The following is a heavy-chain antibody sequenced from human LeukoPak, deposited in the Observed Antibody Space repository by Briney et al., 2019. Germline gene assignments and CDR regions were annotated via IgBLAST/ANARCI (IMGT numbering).Heavy chain of an antibody. CDR1: GFTFNSYA. Sequence: PGGSLRLSCAASGFTFNSYAMSWVRQAPGKGLEWVSAISGSGGSTYYADSVKGRFTISRDNSKNTLYLQMNSLRVEDTAVYYCTTDLKESGSDTTTGFQYWGQGTLVTVSS. D-gene: IGHD1-26*01. CDR3: TTDLKESGSDTTTGFQY. V-gene: IGHV3-23*01. CDR2: ISGSGGST. J-gene: IGHJ4*02.